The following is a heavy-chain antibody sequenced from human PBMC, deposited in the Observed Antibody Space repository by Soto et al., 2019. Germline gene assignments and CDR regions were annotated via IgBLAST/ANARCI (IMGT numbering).Heavy chain of an antibody. CDR2: IYSDGST. CDR1: GFCINGNY. CDR3: ATLTKYDILTGFYPC. J-gene: IGHJ4*02. V-gene: IGHV3-66*01. Sequence: PGGSLRRSWGASGFCINGNYVSWVRQAPGKGLEWVSVIYSDGSTYYADSVKGRFIISRDNSNNTLYFQMNSLRAEDTAVYYCATLTKYDILTGFYPCWGQGTLVTVSS. D-gene: IGHD3-9*01.